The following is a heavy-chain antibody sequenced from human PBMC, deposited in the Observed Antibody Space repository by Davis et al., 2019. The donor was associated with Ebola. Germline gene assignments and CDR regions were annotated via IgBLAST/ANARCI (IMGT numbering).Heavy chain of an antibody. D-gene: IGHD2-15*01. CDR1: GFTFSSYS. Sequence: GESLKISCAASGFTFSSYSMNWVRQAPGKGLEWVSSISNSGSYIYYADSVKGRFTISRDNAKNSLYLQMNSLRAEDTAVYYCARDYYFGVVAATRGEDFQHWGQGTLVTVSS. J-gene: IGHJ1*01. CDR3: ARDYYFGVVAATRGEDFQH. V-gene: IGHV3-21*01. CDR2: ISNSGSYI.